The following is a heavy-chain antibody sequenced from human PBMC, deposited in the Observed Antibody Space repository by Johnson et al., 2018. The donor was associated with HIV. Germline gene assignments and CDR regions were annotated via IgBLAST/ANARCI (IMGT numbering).Heavy chain of an antibody. D-gene: IGHD3-16*02. CDR3: TTAIVIDAFDI. V-gene: IGHV3-15*01. Sequence: VQLVESGGGLVKPGGSLRLSCAASGFTFSNVWMSWVRQAPGKGLEWVGRIKRKIEAEATDYAAPVNGRFTISRDDSKNTLFLQMSSLKTDDTAVYYCTTAIVIDAFDIWGQGTMVTVSS. CDR1: GFTFSNVW. J-gene: IGHJ3*02. CDR2: IKRKIEAEAT.